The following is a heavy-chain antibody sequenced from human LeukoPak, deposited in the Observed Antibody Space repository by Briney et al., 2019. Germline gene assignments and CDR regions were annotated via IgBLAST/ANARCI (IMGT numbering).Heavy chain of an antibody. J-gene: IGHJ4*02. V-gene: IGHV3-30-3*01. CDR1: GFTFSSHW. CDR2: ISYDGSNK. Sequence: GGSLRLSCAASGFTFSSHWMTWIRQAPGKGLEWVAVISYDGSNKYYADSVKGRFTISRDNSKNTLYLQMNSLRAEDTAVYYCGRGLASVYFDYWGQGTLVTVSS. D-gene: IGHD6-19*01. CDR3: GRGLASVYFDY.